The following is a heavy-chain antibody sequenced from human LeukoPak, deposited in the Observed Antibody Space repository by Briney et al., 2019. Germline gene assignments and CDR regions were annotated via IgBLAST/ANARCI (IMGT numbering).Heavy chain of an antibody. V-gene: IGHV3-30*18. CDR1: GFTFSSYG. CDR3: AKDPGGYSYGLIDY. CDR2: ISYDGSNK. J-gene: IGHJ4*02. Sequence: GGSLRLSCAASGFTFSSYGMHWVRQAPGKGLEWVAAISYDGSNKYYADSVKGRFTISRDNSKNTLYLQMNSLRAEDTAVYYCAKDPGGYSYGLIDYWGQGTLVTVSS. D-gene: IGHD5-18*01.